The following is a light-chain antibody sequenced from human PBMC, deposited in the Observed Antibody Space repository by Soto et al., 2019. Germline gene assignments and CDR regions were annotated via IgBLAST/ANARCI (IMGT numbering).Light chain of an antibody. CDR3: SSYTSSGTL. CDR1: SSDVGKYDY. J-gene: IGLJ1*01. CDR2: EVS. V-gene: IGLV2-14*01. Sequence: QSALTQPPSASGSPGQSVTISCTGTSSDVGKYDYVSWFQHHPGKAPKLIIYEVSDRPSGISSRFSGSKSGNTASLTISGLQTEDEADYYCSSYTSSGTLFGTGTKVTV.